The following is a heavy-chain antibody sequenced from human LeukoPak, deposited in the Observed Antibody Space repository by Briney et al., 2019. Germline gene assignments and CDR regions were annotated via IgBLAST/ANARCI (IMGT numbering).Heavy chain of an antibody. CDR2: INPNSGDT. Sequence: ASVKVSRKASGYTFTVYYMHWVRQAPGQGLEWMGWINPNSGDTNYAQKFQGRVTMTGDTSISTAYMELSRLRSDDTAVYYCARGTFSNPFDYWGQGTLVTVSS. V-gene: IGHV1-2*02. CDR1: GYTFTVYY. CDR3: ARGTFSNPFDY. D-gene: IGHD2/OR15-2a*01. J-gene: IGHJ4*02.